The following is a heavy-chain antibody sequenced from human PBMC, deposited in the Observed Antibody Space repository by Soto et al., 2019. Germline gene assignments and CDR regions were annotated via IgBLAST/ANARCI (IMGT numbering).Heavy chain of an antibody. CDR3: ARWLYGDYGEGGAFDI. J-gene: IGHJ3*02. V-gene: IGHV4-31*03. Sequence: QVQLQESGPGLVKPSQTLSLTCTVSGGSISSGGYYWSWIRQHPGKGLEWIGYIYYSGSTYYNPSLKSRVTISVDTSKNQFSLKLSSVTAADTAVYYCARWLYGDYGEGGAFDIWGQGTMVTVSS. D-gene: IGHD4-17*01. CDR2: IYYSGST. CDR1: GGSISSGGYY.